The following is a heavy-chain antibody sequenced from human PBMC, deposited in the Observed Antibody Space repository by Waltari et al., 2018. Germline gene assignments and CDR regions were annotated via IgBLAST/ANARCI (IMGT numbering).Heavy chain of an antibody. J-gene: IGHJ5*01. Sequence: EVQLVESGGGLVKPGGSLRLSCAASGSTFSNAWMSWVRQAPGKGLEWVGRIKSKTDGGKTDYAAPVKGRLTISRDDSKNTLYLQMDSLRTEDTAVYYCITGARANNDYTNWFDSWGQGTLVTVSS. CDR3: ITGARANNDYTNWFDS. V-gene: IGHV3-15*01. CDR1: GSTFSNAW. D-gene: IGHD3-16*01. CDR2: IKSKTDGGKT.